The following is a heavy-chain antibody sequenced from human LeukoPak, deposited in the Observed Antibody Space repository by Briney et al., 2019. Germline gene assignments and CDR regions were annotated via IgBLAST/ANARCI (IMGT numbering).Heavy chain of an antibody. J-gene: IGHJ4*02. Sequence: PSETLSLTCAVYGGSFSGYYWSWIRQPPGKGLEWIGEINHSGSTNYNPSLKSRVIISVDTSKNQFSLKLSSVTAADTAVYYCARGSGVYGSGSYYKKWGQGTLVTVSS. CDR2: INHSGST. V-gene: IGHV4-34*01. D-gene: IGHD3-10*01. CDR1: GGSFSGYY. CDR3: ARGSGVYGSGSYYKK.